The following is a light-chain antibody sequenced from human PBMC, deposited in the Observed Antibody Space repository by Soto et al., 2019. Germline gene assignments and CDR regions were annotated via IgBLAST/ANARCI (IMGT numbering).Light chain of an antibody. CDR3: QAYGRRLIGV. CDR2: ANN. Sequence: QSVLTQPPSVSGAPGQRVTISCTGNSSNIGADYDVHWYQQLPGAAPKLLIYANNTRPSGVTDRFSGSTSGSSASLAITGLQAEDEADYDCQAYGRRLIGVFCGGTKLTVL. CDR1: SSNIGADYD. J-gene: IGLJ3*02. V-gene: IGLV1-40*01.